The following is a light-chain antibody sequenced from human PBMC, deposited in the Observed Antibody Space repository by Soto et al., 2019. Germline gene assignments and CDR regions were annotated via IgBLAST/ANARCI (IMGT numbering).Light chain of an antibody. J-gene: IGLJ1*01. CDR2: EVS. CDR3: CSYAGSSTFHV. Sequence: GTSSDVGSYNLVSWYQQHPGKAPKLMIYEVSKRPSGVSNRFSGSKSGNTASLTISGLQAEDEADYYCCSYAGSSTFHVFGTGTKVTVL. CDR1: SSDVGSYNL. V-gene: IGLV2-23*02.